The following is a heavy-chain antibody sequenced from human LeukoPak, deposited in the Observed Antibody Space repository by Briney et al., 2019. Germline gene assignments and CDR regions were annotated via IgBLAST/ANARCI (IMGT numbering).Heavy chain of an antibody. D-gene: IGHD3-22*01. V-gene: IGHV3-48*01. CDR1: GFTFSSYS. CDR2: ISSSSSTI. J-gene: IGHJ4*02. CDR3: ARDFSDDSSGYYGELDY. Sequence: GRSLRLSCAASGFTFSSYSMNWVRQAPGKGLEWVSYISSSSSTIYYADSVKGRFTISRDNAKNSLYLQMNSLRAEDTAVYYCARDFSDDSSGYYGELDYWGQGTLVTVSS.